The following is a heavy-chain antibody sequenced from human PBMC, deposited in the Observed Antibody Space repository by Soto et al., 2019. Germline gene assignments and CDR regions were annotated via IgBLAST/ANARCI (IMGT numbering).Heavy chain of an antibody. V-gene: IGHV3-30*18. J-gene: IGHJ4*02. CDR2: ISYDGSNK. CDR1: GFTFSSYG. Sequence: QVQLVESGGGVVQPGRSLRLSCAASGFTFSSYGMHWVRQAPGKGLEWVAVISYDGSNKYYADSVKGRFTISRDNSKNTLYLQMNSLRAEDTAVYYCAKITGSHFWSGYYDYWGQGTLVTVSS. CDR3: AKITGSHFWSGYYDY. D-gene: IGHD3-3*02.